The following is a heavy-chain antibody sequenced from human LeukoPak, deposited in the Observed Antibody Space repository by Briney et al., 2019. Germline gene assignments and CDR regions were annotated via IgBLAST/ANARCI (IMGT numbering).Heavy chain of an antibody. Sequence: SETLSLTCTVSGVSISSYYWSWIRQPPGKGLEWIGYIYYSGSTNYNPSLKSRVSISVDTSKSQFSLKLSSVTAADTAVYYCASYSSSSGVIDYWGQGTLVTVSS. CDR3: ASYSSSSGVIDY. CDR2: IYYSGST. V-gene: IGHV4-59*01. CDR1: GVSISSYY. D-gene: IGHD6-6*01. J-gene: IGHJ4*02.